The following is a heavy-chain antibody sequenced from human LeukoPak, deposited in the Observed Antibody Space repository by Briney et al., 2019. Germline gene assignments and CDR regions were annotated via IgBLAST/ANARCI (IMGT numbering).Heavy chain of an antibody. Sequence: GESLKISCKGSGYSFTSNWIGWVRKMPGKGLEWMGIIYPGDSDTRYSPSFQGQVTMSADKSISTAYLQWSSLKASDTAMYCARNPGGYHFDYWGQGTLVTVSS. D-gene: IGHD6-19*01. V-gene: IGHV5-51*01. CDR2: IYPGDSDT. CDR1: GYSFTSNW. J-gene: IGHJ4*02. CDR3: ARNPGGYHFDY.